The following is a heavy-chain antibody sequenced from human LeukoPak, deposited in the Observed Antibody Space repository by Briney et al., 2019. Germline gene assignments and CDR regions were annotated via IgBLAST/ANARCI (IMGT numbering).Heavy chain of an antibody. V-gene: IGHV3-74*01. J-gene: IGHJ5*02. CDR3: ARGIVVSPAAPYSWFDP. CDR1: GFTFSSYW. D-gene: IGHD2-2*01. Sequence: TGGSLRLSCAASGFTFSSYWMHWVRQAPGKGLVWVSRISDGGSTTTYADSVKGRFTISRDSAKNSLYLQMNSLRAEDTAVYYCARGIVVSPAAPYSWFDPGGQGTLVTVSS. CDR2: ISDGGSTT.